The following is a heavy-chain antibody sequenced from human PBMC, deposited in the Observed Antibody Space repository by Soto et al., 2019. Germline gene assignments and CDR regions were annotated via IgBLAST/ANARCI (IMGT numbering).Heavy chain of an antibody. CDR1: GYTFSSYY. D-gene: IGHD1-26*01. Sequence: GASVKVSCKPSGYTFSSYYLHWVGQAPGEGLEWMGVINPSGDSTTYAQNFQGRVTMTKDTSTSTLYMELSSLRSEDTAVYYCARDWEFEFWGQGXLVTVSS. V-gene: IGHV1-46*01. CDR3: ARDWEFEF. J-gene: IGHJ4*02. CDR2: INPSGDST.